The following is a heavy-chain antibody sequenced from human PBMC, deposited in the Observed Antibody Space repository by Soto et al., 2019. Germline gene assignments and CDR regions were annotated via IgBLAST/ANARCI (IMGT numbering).Heavy chain of an antibody. V-gene: IGHV2-5*01. J-gene: IGHJ6*02. CDR3: AHSRTTETLNGYYYYGMDV. D-gene: IGHD4-4*01. Sequence: GSGPTLVNPTQTLTLTCTFSGFSLSTSGVGVGWIRQPPGKALEWLALIYWNDDKRYSPSLKSRLTITKDTSKNQVVLTMTNMDPVDTATYYCAHSRTTETLNGYYYYGMDVWGQGTTVTVSS. CDR1: GFSLSTSGVG. CDR2: IYWNDDK.